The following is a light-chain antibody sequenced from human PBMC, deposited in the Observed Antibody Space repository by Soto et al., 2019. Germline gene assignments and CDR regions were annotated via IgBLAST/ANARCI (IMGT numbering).Light chain of an antibody. V-gene: IGKV1-27*01. Sequence: DIPMTQSPSSLSAALGDRVTITCRASQGIGVYLAWFQQKPGKVPKLLIYAASALQSGVPSRFSCSGSGTDFSLTISSLQPEDFATYYCQKYNSAPLTFGGGTKVEIK. CDR2: AAS. J-gene: IGKJ4*01. CDR3: QKYNSAPLT. CDR1: QGIGVY.